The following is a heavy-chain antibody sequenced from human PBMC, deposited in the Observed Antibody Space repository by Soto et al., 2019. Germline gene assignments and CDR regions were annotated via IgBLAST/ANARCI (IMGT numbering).Heavy chain of an antibody. CDR3: VRDRGYTYGELFDY. V-gene: IGHV1-18*04. CDR1: GYPLARHG. J-gene: IGHJ4*02. CDR2: VSLDNGNT. Sequence: QVQLVQSGAEVKKSGASVKVSCKASGYPLARHGISWVRQAPGQGLEWLGWVSLDNGNTNYARKVQGRVAMTTDTSTSTAYMEMRSLRSDDTAIYYCVRDRGYTYGELFDYWGQGTLVTVSS. D-gene: IGHD5-18*01.